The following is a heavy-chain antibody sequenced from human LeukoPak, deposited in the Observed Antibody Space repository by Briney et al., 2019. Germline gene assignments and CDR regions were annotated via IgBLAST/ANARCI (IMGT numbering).Heavy chain of an antibody. V-gene: IGHV3-66*01. CDR2: IYSGGST. CDR3: AGPGDYFDY. Sequence: PGGSLRLSCAASGFTVSSNYMGWVRPAPGKGLEWVSLIYSGGSTFYADSVKGRFTIPSHNSKNTLYLQMNSLRADERAVYYCAGPGDYFDYWGQGNLVTGSS. J-gene: IGHJ4*02. CDR1: GFTVSSNY.